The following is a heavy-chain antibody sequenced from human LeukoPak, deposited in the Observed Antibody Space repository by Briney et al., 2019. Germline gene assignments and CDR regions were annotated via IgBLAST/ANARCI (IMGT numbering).Heavy chain of an antibody. J-gene: IGHJ4*02. CDR2: ISGSSYHI. Sequence: PGGSLRLSCAASGFTFCTCSMKWVRQAPGKALEWVSSISGSSYHIYYADSVKGRFTISRDNANNLLYLQMNSLRAEDTAVYYCASGTIVGARGADNWGQGTLVTVSS. D-gene: IGHD1-26*01. CDR1: GFTFCTCS. V-gene: IGHV3-21*01. CDR3: ASGTIVGARGADN.